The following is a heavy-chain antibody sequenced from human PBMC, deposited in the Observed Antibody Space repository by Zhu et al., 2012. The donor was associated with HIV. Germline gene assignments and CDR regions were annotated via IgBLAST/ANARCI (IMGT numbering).Heavy chain of an antibody. J-gene: IGHJ2*01. CDR2: IYYSGST. V-gene: IGHV4-39*01. CDR3: ARHIHDYGGNSGWYFDL. CDR1: GGSISSSSYY. Sequence: QVQLQESGPGLVKPSETLSLTCTVSGGSISSSSYYWGWIRQPPGKGLEWIGSIYYSGSTYYNPSLKSRVTISVDTSKNQFSLKLSSVTAADTAVYYCARHIHDYGGNSGWYFDLVGPGHPWSTVSS. D-gene: IGHD4-23*01.